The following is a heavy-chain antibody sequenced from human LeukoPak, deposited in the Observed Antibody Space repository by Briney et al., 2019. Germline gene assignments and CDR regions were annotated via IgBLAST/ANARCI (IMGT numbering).Heavy chain of an antibody. Sequence: GASVKVSCKASGYTFTGYHMHWVRQAPGQGLEWMGWINPNSGGTNYAQKFQGRVTMTRDTSISTAYMELSRLRSDDTAVYYCAREGIAVAGEAIDYWGQGTLVTVSS. V-gene: IGHV1-2*02. D-gene: IGHD6-19*01. J-gene: IGHJ4*02. CDR2: INPNSGGT. CDR3: AREGIAVAGEAIDY. CDR1: GYTFTGYH.